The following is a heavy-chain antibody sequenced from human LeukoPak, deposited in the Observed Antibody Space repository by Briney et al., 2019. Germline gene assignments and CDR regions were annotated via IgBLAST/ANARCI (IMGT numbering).Heavy chain of an antibody. J-gene: IGHJ6*02. V-gene: IGHV1-8*01. Sequence: GASVKVSCKASGYTFTSYDINWVRQATGQGLEWMGWMNPNSGNTGYAQKFQGRVTMTRNTSISTAYMELSSLRSEDTAVYYCARMRSRIYLRIGYYYGMDVWGQGTTVTVSS. CDR2: MNPNSGNT. CDR1: GYTFTSYD. CDR3: ARMRSRIYLRIGYYYGMDV. D-gene: IGHD2-15*01.